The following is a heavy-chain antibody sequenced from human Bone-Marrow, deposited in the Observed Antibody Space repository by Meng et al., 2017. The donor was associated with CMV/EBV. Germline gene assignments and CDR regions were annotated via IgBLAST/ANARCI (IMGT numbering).Heavy chain of an antibody. CDR2: ISAYNGNT. CDR1: GYTFTSYG. D-gene: IGHD1-7*01. J-gene: IGHJ6*02. Sequence: ASVKVSCKASGYTFTSYGISWVRQAPGQGLEWMGWISAYNGNTNYAQKLQGRVTMTTDTSTSTAYMELSSLRSEDTAVYYCARPAGTTGTDYGMDVWGQGTTVTVSS. CDR3: ARPAGTTGTDYGMDV. V-gene: IGHV1-18*01.